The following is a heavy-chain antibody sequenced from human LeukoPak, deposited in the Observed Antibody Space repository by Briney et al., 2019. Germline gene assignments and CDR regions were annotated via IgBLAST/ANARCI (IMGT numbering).Heavy chain of an antibody. CDR2: IKQDGSEK. D-gene: IGHD3-3*01. V-gene: IGHV3-7*05. J-gene: IGHJ6*02. CDR3: GRITIFGGVRIYGLDV. CDR1: GFTFSSYW. Sequence: PGGSLRLSCAASGFTFSSYWMSWFRQAPGKGLEWVANIKQDGSEKYYVDSLKGRFTISRDNAKNSLYLQMNSLRAEDTALYYCGRITIFGGVRIYGLDVWGQGTTVTVSS.